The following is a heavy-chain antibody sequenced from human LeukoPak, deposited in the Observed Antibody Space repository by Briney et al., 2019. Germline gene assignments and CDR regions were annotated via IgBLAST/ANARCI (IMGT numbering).Heavy chain of an antibody. CDR3: ARARYCSSTSCLYYYYMDV. D-gene: IGHD2-2*01. V-gene: IGHV1-69*05. CDR1: GGTFSSYA. J-gene: IGHJ6*03. CDR2: IIPIFGTA. Sequence: SVKVSCKASGGTFSSYAISLVRQAPGQGLELMGGIIPIFGTANYAQKFQGRVTITTDESTSTAYMELSSLRSEDTAVYYCARARYCSSTSCLYYYYMDVWGKGTTVTVSS.